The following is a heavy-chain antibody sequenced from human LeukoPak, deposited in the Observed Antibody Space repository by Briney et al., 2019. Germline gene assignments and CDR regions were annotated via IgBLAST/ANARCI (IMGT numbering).Heavy chain of an antibody. Sequence: PSETLSLTCTVSGGSISSSNYYWGWIRQPPGRGLEWIGNIYYSGSTYYSPSLKGRVTISVDTSKNQLSLHLTSVTAADTAVYYCARAGRYCSGGSCAMTHWGQGTLVTVSS. D-gene: IGHD2-15*01. CDR3: ARAGRYCSGGSCAMTH. CDR1: GGSISSSNYY. J-gene: IGHJ4*02. V-gene: IGHV4-39*07. CDR2: IYYSGST.